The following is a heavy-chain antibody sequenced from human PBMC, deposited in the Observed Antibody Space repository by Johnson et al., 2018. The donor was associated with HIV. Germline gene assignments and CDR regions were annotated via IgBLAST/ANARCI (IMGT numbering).Heavy chain of an antibody. J-gene: IGHJ3*02. CDR1: GFTFSIYA. CDR2: INHSGDGT. V-gene: IGHV3-23*04. Sequence: EVQLVESGGGLVQPGGSLRLSCAASGFTFSIYAMIWVRQAPGKGLEWVSAINHSGDGTYSADSVKGRFTVSRDNSKNMLYLQMNSLRAEDTAVYYCAKEEGLAAAGTGEAFDIWGHGTMVTVSS. D-gene: IGHD6-13*01. CDR3: AKEEGLAAAGTGEAFDI.